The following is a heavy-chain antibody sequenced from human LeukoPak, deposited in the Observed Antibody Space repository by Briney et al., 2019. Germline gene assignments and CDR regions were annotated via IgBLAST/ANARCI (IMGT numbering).Heavy chain of an antibody. CDR3: ARVGKQWLVDFDY. J-gene: IGHJ4*02. CDR1: GGSISRYY. Sequence: SETLSLTCTVSGGSISRYYWSWIRQPPGKGLEWIGYIYYSGSTNYNPSLKSRVTISVDTSKNQFSLKLSSVTAADTAVYYCARVGKQWLVDFDYWGQGTLVTVSS. D-gene: IGHD6-19*01. V-gene: IGHV4-59*01. CDR2: IYYSGST.